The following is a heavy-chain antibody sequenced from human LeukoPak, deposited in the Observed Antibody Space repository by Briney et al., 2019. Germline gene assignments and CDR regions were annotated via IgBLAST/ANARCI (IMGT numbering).Heavy chain of an antibody. Sequence: SVKVSCKASGGTFSSYTISWVRQAPVQGLEWMGRIIPILGIANYAQKFQGRVTITADKSTSTAYMELSSLRSEDTAVYYCARSHTAMGSNDAFDIWGQGTMVTVSS. D-gene: IGHD5-18*01. CDR2: IIPILGIA. J-gene: IGHJ3*02. CDR1: GGTFSSYT. CDR3: ARSHTAMGSNDAFDI. V-gene: IGHV1-69*02.